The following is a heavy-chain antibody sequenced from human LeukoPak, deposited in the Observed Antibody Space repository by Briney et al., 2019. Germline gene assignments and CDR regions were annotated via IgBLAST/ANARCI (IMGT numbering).Heavy chain of an antibody. CDR3: ARDPTGASV. V-gene: IGHV3-53*01. D-gene: IGHD1-14*01. CDR1: GFTISDKY. CDR2: IYSGGNT. Sequence: GGSLRLSCAASGFTISDKYMCWVRQAPGKGLEWISAIYSGGNTYYTNSVKGRFIISRDSSKNAMYLQMNGLTDKDTAVYYCARDPTGASVWGKGTTVTVSS. J-gene: IGHJ6*04.